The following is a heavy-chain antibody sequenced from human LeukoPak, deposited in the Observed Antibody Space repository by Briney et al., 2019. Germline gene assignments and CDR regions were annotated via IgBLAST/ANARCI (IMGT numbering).Heavy chain of an antibody. V-gene: IGHV1-18*01. Sequence: GASVKVSCKASGGTFSSYATSWVRQAPGQGLEWMGWISAYNGNTNYAQKLQGRVTMTTDTSTSTAYMGLRSLRSDDTAVYYCARYSSGWHFDYWGQGTLVTVSS. D-gene: IGHD6-19*01. CDR1: GGTFSSYA. CDR2: ISAYNGNT. J-gene: IGHJ4*02. CDR3: ARYSSGWHFDY.